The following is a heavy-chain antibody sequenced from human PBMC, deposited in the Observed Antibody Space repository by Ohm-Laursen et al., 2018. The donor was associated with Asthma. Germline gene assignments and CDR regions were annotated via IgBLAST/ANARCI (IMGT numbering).Heavy chain of an antibody. D-gene: IGHD1-26*01. CDR1: GGSISSGGYS. CDR2: IYHSGST. J-gene: IGHJ4*02. CDR3: ATVGADGFDY. V-gene: IGHV4-30-2*01. Sequence: TLSLTCAVSGGSISSGGYSWSWIRQPPGKGLEWIGYIYHSGSTYYNPSLKSRVTISVDRSKNQFSLKLSSVTAADTAVYYCATVGADGFDYWGQGTLVTVSS.